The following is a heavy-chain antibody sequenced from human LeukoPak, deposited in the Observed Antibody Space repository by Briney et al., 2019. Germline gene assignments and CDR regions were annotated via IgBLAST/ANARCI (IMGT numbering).Heavy chain of an antibody. D-gene: IGHD6-13*01. CDR3: ARDTSSTRRAAAGLGIDY. CDR2: ISAYNGNT. CDR1: GYTFTSYS. Sequence: GASVKVSCKASGYTFTSYSITWVRQAPGQGLEWMGWISAYNGNTNYAQKLQGRVTMTTDTSTSTAYMELRSLGSDDTAVYYCARDTSSTRRAAAGLGIDYWGQGTLVTVSS. J-gene: IGHJ4*02. V-gene: IGHV1-18*01.